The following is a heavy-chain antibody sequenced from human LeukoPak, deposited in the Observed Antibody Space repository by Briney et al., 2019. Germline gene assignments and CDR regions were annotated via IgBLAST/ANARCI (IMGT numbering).Heavy chain of an antibody. CDR3: ARHQLSSYYGMDV. D-gene: IGHD2-2*01. Sequence: GGSLRLSCAASGFADSSNFMTWVRQAPGKGLEWVSVIYSDGTTYYADSVKGRFTISRDNSKNTLYLQMNSLRGEDTAVYYCARHQLSSYYGMDVWGQGTTVTVSS. J-gene: IGHJ6*02. V-gene: IGHV3-53*01. CDR1: GFADSSNF. CDR2: IYSDGTT.